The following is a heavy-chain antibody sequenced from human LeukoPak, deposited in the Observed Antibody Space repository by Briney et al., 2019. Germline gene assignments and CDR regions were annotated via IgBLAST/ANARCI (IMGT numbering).Heavy chain of an antibody. J-gene: IGHJ4*02. CDR1: GFTFSSYS. D-gene: IGHD3-22*01. CDR3: AREVVRTRVFDY. Sequence: PGGSLRLSCAASGFTFSSYSMNWVRQAPGKGLEWVSSISSSSYIYYADSVKGRFTISRDNAKNSLYLQMNSLRAEDTAVYYCAREVVRTRVFDYWGQGTLVTVSS. V-gene: IGHV3-21*01. CDR2: ISSSSYI.